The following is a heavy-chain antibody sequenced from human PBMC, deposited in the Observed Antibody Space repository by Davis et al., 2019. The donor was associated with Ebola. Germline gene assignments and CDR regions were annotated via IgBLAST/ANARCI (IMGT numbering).Heavy chain of an antibody. J-gene: IGHJ4*02. D-gene: IGHD2-21*02. V-gene: IGHV4-59*01. CDR2: IYYSGST. Sequence: PSETLSLTCTVSGGSISSYYWSWIRQPPGKGLEWIGYIYYSGSTNYNPSLKSRVTISVDTSKNQFSLKLSSVTAADTAVYYCARVCGGDCPFDYWGQGTLVTVSS. CDR3: ARVCGGDCPFDY. CDR1: GGSISSYY.